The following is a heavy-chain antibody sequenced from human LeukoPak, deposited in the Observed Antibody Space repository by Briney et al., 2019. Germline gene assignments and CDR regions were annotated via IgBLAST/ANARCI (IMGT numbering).Heavy chain of an antibody. V-gene: IGHV3-11*01. CDR2: ISSSGSAI. Sequence: GGSLRLSCVASRFNFSDDYMGWIRQAPGKGLEWISHISSSGSAIYYADSVKGRFTISRDNAKNSLYLHMNSLRAEDTAIYYCAKQRSEVPVAASNYWGQGTLVTVSS. CDR3: AKQRSEVPVAASNY. D-gene: IGHD2-2*01. CDR1: RFNFSDDY. J-gene: IGHJ4*02.